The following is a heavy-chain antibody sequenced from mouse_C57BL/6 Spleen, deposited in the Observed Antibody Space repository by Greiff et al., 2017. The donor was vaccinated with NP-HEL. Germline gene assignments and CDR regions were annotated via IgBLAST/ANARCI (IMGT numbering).Heavy chain of an antibody. Sequence: EVKLMESGAELVRPGASVKLSCTASGFNIKDDYMHWVKQRPEQGLEWIGWIDPENGDTEYASKFQGKATITADTSSNTAYLQLSSLTSEDTAVYYCTTVYYGNYAMDYWGQGTSVTVSS. J-gene: IGHJ4*01. V-gene: IGHV14-4*01. CDR1: GFNIKDDY. D-gene: IGHD2-1*01. CDR2: IDPENGDT. CDR3: TTVYYGNYAMDY.